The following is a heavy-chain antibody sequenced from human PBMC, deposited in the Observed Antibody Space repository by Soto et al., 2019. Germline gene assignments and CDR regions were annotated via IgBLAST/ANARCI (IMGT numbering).Heavy chain of an antibody. CDR2: ISGSSSYI. J-gene: IGHJ4*02. CDR3: ARAESGYCSSTICLAIH. V-gene: IGHV3-21*01. D-gene: IGHD2-2*03. CDR1: GFTFSDYA. Sequence: GGSLRLSCAASGFTFSDYAMSWVRQAPGKGLEWVSSISGSSSYIYYADSVKGRFTISRDNAKNSLYLQMNSLRAEDTAVYYCARAESGYCSSTICLAIHWGQGT.